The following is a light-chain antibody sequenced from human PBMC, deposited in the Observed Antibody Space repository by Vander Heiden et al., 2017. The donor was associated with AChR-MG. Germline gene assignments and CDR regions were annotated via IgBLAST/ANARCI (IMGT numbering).Light chain of an antibody. CDR3: SSYTSSSTRV. CDR2: DVS. CDR1: SSDVGGYNY. J-gene: IGLJ2*01. V-gene: IGLV2-14*01. Sequence: SALTQPASASGSPRQSITITSTGTSSDVGGYNYVSWYQQHPGKAPKLMIYDVSKRPSGVSNRFSGSKSGNTASLTISGLQAEDEADYYCSSYTSSSTRVFGGGTKLTVL.